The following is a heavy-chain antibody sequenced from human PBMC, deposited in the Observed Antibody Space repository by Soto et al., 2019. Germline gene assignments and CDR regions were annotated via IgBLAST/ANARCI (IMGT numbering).Heavy chain of an antibody. CDR2: TYLGDDK. J-gene: IGHJ4*02. V-gene: IGHV2-5*02. D-gene: IGHD6-19*01. CDR1: GLSLSNIGAG. CDR3: AYIPFDNGWQIIEY. Sequence: QITVKESSPTLVKPTQTLTLTCTFSGLSLSNIGAGVGRIRQPPGKSLEWLALTYLGDDKRYNSSLKTRLSITEDTSRNQVVLTVANMDPADTGTYYCAYIPFDNGWQIIEYWGQGTLVNVSS.